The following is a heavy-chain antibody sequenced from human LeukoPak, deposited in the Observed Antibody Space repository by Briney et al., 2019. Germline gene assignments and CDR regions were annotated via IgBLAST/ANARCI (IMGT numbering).Heavy chain of an antibody. CDR2: IYYSGST. D-gene: IGHD6-13*01. CDR1: GGSISSSSYY. V-gene: IGHV4-61*05. CDR3: ARASRGYSSSWYVWFDP. Sequence: PSETLSLTCTVSGGSISSSSYYWGWIRQPPGKGLEWIGYIYYSGSTNYNPFLKSRVTISVDTSKNQFSLKLSSVTAADTAVYYCARASRGYSSSWYVWFDPWGQGTLVTVSS. J-gene: IGHJ5*02.